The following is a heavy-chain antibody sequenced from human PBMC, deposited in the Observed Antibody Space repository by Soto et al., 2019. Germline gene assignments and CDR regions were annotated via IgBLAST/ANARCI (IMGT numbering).Heavy chain of an antibody. J-gene: IGHJ3*02. Sequence: VSSVKVSCKASGYTFTGYYMHWVRQAPGQGLEWMGWINPNSGGTNYAQKFQGRVTMTRDTSISTAYMELSRLRSDATAVYYCARVSSGTHHDAFDIWGQGTMFTVSS. D-gene: IGHD6-19*01. CDR1: GYTFTGYY. V-gene: IGHV1-2*02. CDR3: ARVSSGTHHDAFDI. CDR2: INPNSGGT.